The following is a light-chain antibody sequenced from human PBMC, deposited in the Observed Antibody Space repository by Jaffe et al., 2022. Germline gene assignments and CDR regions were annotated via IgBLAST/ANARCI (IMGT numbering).Light chain of an antibody. Sequence: DIVLTQSPGTLSLSPGERATLSCRASQSVSSNYLAWYQHKPGQAPRLLIYGASSRATGIPDRFSGSGSGTDFTLTIGRLEPEDFAVYYCQQYGSSPPVTFGGGTKVEIK. CDR1: QSVSSNY. CDR2: GAS. CDR3: QQYGSSPPVT. J-gene: IGKJ4*01. V-gene: IGKV3-20*01.